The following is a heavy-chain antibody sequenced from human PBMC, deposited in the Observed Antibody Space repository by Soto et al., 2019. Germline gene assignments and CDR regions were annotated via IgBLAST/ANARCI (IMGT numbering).Heavy chain of an antibody. D-gene: IGHD3-22*01. CDR1: GNSFTTYY. Sequence: ASVKVSCQASGNSFTTYYMHWVRQAPGQGLEWMGIINPSGGRTTYAQKFQGRVTMTRDTSTRTFHMELSSLTYEDTAVYYCAGLYHYDSSGYYDYWGQGTLVTVS. CDR2: INPSGGRT. V-gene: IGHV1-46*01. CDR3: AGLYHYDSSGYYDY. J-gene: IGHJ4*02.